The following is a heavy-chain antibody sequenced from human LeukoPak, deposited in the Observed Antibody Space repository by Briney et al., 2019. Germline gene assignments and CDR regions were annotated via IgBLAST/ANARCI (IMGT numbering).Heavy chain of an antibody. CDR3: AKDRYSGLNTIDY. CDR1: GFSFSSYW. V-gene: IGHV3-7*01. CDR2: INHDGSEK. J-gene: IGHJ4*02. D-gene: IGHD6-13*01. Sequence: GGSLRLSCAASGFSFSSYWMTWVRQAPGKGLEWVANINHDGSEKYYVDSVKGRFTISRDNSKSTLYLQMNSLRAEDTAVYYCAKDRYSGLNTIDYWGQGTLVTVSS.